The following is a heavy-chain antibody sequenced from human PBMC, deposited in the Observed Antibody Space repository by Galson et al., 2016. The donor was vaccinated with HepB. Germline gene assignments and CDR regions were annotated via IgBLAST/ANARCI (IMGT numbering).Heavy chain of an antibody. V-gene: IGHV4-31*03. CDR2: TYYTGST. CDR3: ARDRSSGSASFGY. J-gene: IGHJ4*02. CDR1: GGSISSGVYY. Sequence: LSLTCTVSGGSISSGVYYWSWIRQHPGKGLEWIGYTYYTGSTDCNPSLKSRVTISVDTSKNQFSLKLSSVTAADTAVYFCARDRSSGSASFGYWGQGTLVTVSS. D-gene: IGHD3-10*01.